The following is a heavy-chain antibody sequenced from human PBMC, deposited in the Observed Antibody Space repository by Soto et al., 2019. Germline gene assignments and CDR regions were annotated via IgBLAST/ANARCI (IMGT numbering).Heavy chain of an antibody. V-gene: IGHV4-39*01. CDR1: GGSISSSSYY. CDR3: ARHWGSVLGGSYGDY. D-gene: IGHD1-26*01. J-gene: IGHJ4*02. Sequence: QLQLQESGPGLVKPSETLSLTCTVSGGSISSSSYYWGWIRQPPGKGLEWIGSIYYSGSTYYNPSLKSRVTISVDTSKNQFSLKLSSVTAADTAVYYCARHWGSVLGGSYGDYWGQGTLVTVSS. CDR2: IYYSGST.